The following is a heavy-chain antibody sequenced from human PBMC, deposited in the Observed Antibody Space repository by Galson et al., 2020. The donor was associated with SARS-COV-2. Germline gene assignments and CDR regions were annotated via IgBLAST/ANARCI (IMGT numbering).Heavy chain of an antibody. D-gene: IGHD3-22*01. CDR2: IYHSGST. CDR3: ARWGHTDSSNSDWYFDL. J-gene: IGHJ2*01. Sequence: SETLSLTCAVSGGSISSGDYSWSWIRQPPGKGLEWIGYIYHSGSTYYNPSLRRRVTMSVDRSKNQFSLKLSSVTAADTAVYYCARWGHTDSSNSDWYFDLWGRGTLVTVSS. CDR1: GGSISSGDYS. V-gene: IGHV4-30-2*01.